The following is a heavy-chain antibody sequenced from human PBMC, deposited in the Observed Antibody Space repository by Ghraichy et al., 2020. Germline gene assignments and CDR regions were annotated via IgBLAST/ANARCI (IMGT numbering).Heavy chain of an antibody. V-gene: IGHV3-64D*06. J-gene: IGHJ4*02. Sequence: GGSLRLSCSASGFTFSSYAMHWVRQAPGKGLEYVSAISINGGSTYYADSVKGRFTISRDNSKNTLYLQMSSLRPEDTAVYYCVKDPSSGWYYFDYWGQGTLVTVSS. CDR1: GFTFSSYA. CDR3: VKDPSSGWYYFDY. CDR2: ISINGGST. D-gene: IGHD6-19*01.